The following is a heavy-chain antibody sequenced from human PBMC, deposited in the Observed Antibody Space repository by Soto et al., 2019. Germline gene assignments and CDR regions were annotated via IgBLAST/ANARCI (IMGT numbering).Heavy chain of an antibody. V-gene: IGHV3-23*01. J-gene: IGHJ2*01. CDR3: AKDPDYGDDHWYFDL. Sequence: EVQLLESGGDLVQPGGSLRLSCAASGFTLSSYAMSWVRQAPGKGLEWVSAISGSGGSTYYADSVKGRFTISRDNSKNTLFLQMNSLRAEDTAVYYCAKDPDYGDDHWYFDLWGRGTLVTVSS. CDR1: GFTLSSYA. CDR2: ISGSGGST. D-gene: IGHD4-17*01.